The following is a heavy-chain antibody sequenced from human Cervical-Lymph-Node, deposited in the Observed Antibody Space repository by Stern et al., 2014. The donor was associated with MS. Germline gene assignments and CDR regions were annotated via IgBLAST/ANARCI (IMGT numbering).Heavy chain of an antibody. Sequence: EMQLVESGGGLVKPGGSLRLSCASSGFTFSSYSMNWVRQAPGKGLEWVSSISSSSSYIYYADSVKGRFTISRDNAKNSLYLQMNSLRAEDTAVYYCARDNFEYSTESFDYWGQGTLVTVSS. CDR1: GFTFSSYS. D-gene: IGHD6-6*01. V-gene: IGHV3-21*01. CDR2: ISSSSSYI. CDR3: ARDNFEYSTESFDY. J-gene: IGHJ4*02.